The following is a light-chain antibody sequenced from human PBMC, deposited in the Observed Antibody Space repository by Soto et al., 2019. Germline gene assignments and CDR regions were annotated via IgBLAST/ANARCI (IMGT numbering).Light chain of an antibody. CDR1: SSDVSRYTY. J-gene: IGLJ1*01. V-gene: IGLV2-14*01. CDR3: SSYTSSSTYV. CDR2: EVS. Sequence: QSALTQPASVSGSPGQSITISCTGTSSDVSRYTYVSWYQQHPGKVPKLMIYEVSNRPSGVSNRFSGSKSGNTASLTISGLQAEDEADYYCSSYTSSSTYVFGTGTKVTVL.